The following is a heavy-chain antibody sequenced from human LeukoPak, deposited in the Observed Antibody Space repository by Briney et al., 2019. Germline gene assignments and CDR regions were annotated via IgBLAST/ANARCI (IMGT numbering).Heavy chain of an antibody. D-gene: IGHD2-2*02. V-gene: IGHV1-2*02. Sequence: GASVKVSCKTSGYTFTGYYMHWVRQAPGQGLEWMGWINPNSGGTNYAQKFQGRVTMTRDTSISTAYMELSRLRSDDTAVYYCARDPPRYCSSTSCYIGYYYYYYGMDVWGQGTTVTVSS. CDR1: GYTFTGYY. CDR2: INPNSGGT. J-gene: IGHJ6*02. CDR3: ARDPPRYCSSTSCYIGYYYYYYGMDV.